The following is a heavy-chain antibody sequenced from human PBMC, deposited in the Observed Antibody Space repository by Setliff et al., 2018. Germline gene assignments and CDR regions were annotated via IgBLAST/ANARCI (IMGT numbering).Heavy chain of an antibody. CDR2: IRPDGSET. CDR1: GFTFSSYW. D-gene: IGHD6-19*01. CDR3: ARARSNGWEEPDY. V-gene: IGHV3-7*01. Sequence: GGSLRLSCAASGFTFSSYWMSWVRQAPGKGLEWVANIRPDGSETGSVDSVKGRFTISRDNAQNSLYLQMNNLTAEDTAVYFCARARSNGWEEPDYWGQGTLVTVSS. J-gene: IGHJ4*02.